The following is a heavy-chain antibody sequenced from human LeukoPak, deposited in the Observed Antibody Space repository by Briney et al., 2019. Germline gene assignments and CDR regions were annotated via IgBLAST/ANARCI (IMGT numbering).Heavy chain of an antibody. CDR3: ARDRDDSSGYYRETLFDY. D-gene: IGHD3-22*01. Sequence: ASVKVSCKASGGTFSSYAFSWVRQAPGQGLEWMGGIIPIFGTANYAQKFQGRVTITTDESTSTAYMELSSLRFEDTAVYYCARDRDDSSGYYRETLFDYWGQGTLVTVSS. CDR2: IIPIFGTA. CDR1: GGTFSSYA. J-gene: IGHJ4*02. V-gene: IGHV1-69*05.